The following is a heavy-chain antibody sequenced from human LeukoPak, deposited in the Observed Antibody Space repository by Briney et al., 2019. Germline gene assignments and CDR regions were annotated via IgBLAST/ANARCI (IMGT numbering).Heavy chain of an antibody. Sequence: SETLSLTCAVSGGSISSSSYYWGWIRQPPGKGLEWIGSIYYSGSTYYNPSLKSRVTISVDTSKNQFTLKLSSVTAADTAVYYYASPGFNYGDYPEWFDPWGQGTLVTVCS. CDR1: GGSISSSSYY. V-gene: IGHV4-39*01. CDR3: ASPGFNYGDYPEWFDP. CDR2: IYYSGST. J-gene: IGHJ5*02. D-gene: IGHD4-17*01.